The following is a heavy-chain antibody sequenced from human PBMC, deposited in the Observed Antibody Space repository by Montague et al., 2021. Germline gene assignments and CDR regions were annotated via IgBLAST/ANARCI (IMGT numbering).Heavy chain of an antibody. J-gene: IGHJ4*02. V-gene: IGHV3-9*01. D-gene: IGHD2-2*01. CDR3: AKDAGIVVVPARHFDY. CDR1: GFTFDDYA. CDR2: ICWNSGSI. Sequence: SLRLSCAASGFTFDDYAMHWVRQTPGKGLEWVSGICWNSGSIGYADSVKGRFTISRDNAKNSLYLQMNSLRAEDTALYYCAKDAGIVVVPARHFDYWGQGTLVTVSS.